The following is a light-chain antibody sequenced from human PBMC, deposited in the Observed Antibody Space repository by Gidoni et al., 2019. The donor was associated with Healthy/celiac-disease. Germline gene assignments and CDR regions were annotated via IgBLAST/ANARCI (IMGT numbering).Light chain of an antibody. CDR3: QQYVNLPYP. V-gene: IGKV1-33*01. Sequence: DFQMTQSPSSLSASLGDRVTITCQASQDISNYLNWYQQKPGKAPKLLIYDASNLETGVPSRFSGSGSGTDFTFTISSLQPEDIATYYCQQYVNLPYPFGQGTRLEIK. CDR1: QDISNY. J-gene: IGKJ5*01. CDR2: DAS.